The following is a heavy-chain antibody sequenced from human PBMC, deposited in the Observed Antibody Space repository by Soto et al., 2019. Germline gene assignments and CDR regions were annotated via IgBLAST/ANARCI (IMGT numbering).Heavy chain of an antibody. Sequence: GSLRLAGAASGFTFSSYAMSWVRQAPGKGLEWVSAISGSGGSTYYADSVKGRFTISRDNSKNTLYLQMNSLRAEDTAVYYCAKDRLTIVRGIDYWGQGTLVTVPA. CDR2: ISGSGGST. CDR1: GFTFSSYA. V-gene: IGHV3-23*01. CDR3: AKDRLTIVRGIDY. D-gene: IGHD3-10*01. J-gene: IGHJ4*02.